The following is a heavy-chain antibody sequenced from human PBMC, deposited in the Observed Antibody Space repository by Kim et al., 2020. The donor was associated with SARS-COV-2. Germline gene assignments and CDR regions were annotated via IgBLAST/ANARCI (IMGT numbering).Heavy chain of an antibody. V-gene: IGHV1-69*06. CDR1: EDIFTTYA. CDR3: AKAINYYYDPSGPGYPDF. CDR2: IIPIVGTP. Sequence: SVKVPCKASEDIFTTYAINWVRQAPGQGLEWMGGIIPIVGTPIYAQSFQGRVTITADKSSSTAYMELTGLRSEDTAVYYCAKAINYYYDPSGPGYPDFWGQGTLVLVSS. J-gene: IGHJ4*02. D-gene: IGHD3-22*01.